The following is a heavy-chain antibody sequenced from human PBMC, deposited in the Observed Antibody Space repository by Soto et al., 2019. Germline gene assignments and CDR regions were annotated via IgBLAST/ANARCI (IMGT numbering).Heavy chain of an antibody. D-gene: IGHD2-8*01. CDR3: ARESKWYGGQYFQD. J-gene: IGHJ1*01. Sequence: EVQLLQSGGGLAQPGTSLRLSCAASGFTFKYYAMTWVRQAPGKGLEWVSTISGSGDKTDYADSVKGRFRVSRDNSKDTLYLQMDRLRADDTALYYCARESKWYGGQYFQDWGQGNLVTVSS. CDR1: GFTFKYYA. V-gene: IGHV3-23*01. CDR2: ISGSGDKT.